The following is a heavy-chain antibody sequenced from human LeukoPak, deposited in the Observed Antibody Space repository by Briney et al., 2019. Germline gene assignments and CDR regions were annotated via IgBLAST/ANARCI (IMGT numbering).Heavy chain of an antibody. J-gene: IGHJ6*03. CDR2: ISTTGGTT. CDR1: GFTFSSYS. CDR3: AKNGDRGAYCSGGTCYPYYYYYMDV. Sequence: GGSLRLSCTASGFTFSSYSMNWVRQAPGRGLEWVSAISTTGGTTYYADSVRGRFTISRDSSRNTLYLQMNSLRAEDTAIYYCAKNGDRGAYCSGGTCYPYYYYYMDVWGKGTTVTISS. D-gene: IGHD2-15*01. V-gene: IGHV3-23*01.